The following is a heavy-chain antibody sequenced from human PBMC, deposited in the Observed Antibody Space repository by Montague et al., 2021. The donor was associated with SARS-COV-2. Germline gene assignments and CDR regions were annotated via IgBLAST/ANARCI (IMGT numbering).Heavy chain of an antibody. CDR1: GFSFSNYV. V-gene: IGHV3-23*01. Sequence: SLRLSCAGSGFSFSNYVMSWVRQAPGKGLEWVSSLSHGGDTAYYADSVKGRFTISRDNSRSTLYLQMNSLRAEDTAINYCVPLGYCSDGSCSDFDSWGQGTLVTVSS. CDR2: LSHGGDTA. J-gene: IGHJ4*02. CDR3: VPLGYCSDGSCSDFDS. D-gene: IGHD2-15*01.